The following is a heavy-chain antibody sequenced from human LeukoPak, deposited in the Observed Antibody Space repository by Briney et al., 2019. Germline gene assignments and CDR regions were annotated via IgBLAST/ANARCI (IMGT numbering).Heavy chain of an antibody. CDR1: GFTFSSYA. V-gene: IGHV3-23*01. J-gene: IGHJ3*02. CDR3: AKAGPYYDSSGYYFDAFDI. CDR2: ISGSGGST. Sequence: GGSLRLSCAASGFTFSSYAMSWVRQAPGKGLEWASAISGSGGSTYYADSVKGRFTISRDNSKNTLYLQMNSLRAEDTAVYYCAKAGPYYDSSGYYFDAFDIWGQGTMVTVSS. D-gene: IGHD3-22*01.